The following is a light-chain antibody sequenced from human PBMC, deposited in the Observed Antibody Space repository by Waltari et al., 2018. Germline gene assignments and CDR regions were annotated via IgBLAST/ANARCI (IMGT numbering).Light chain of an antibody. CDR2: AAS. CDR3: QQSYTTPYT. V-gene: IGKV1-39*01. CDR1: QRISSY. J-gene: IGKJ2*01. Sequence: DIQMTQSPSSLSASVGDRVTITCRASQRISSYLNWYQQKPGKAPKLLIYAASNLQGGVPSRFSGGVSATDFTLAINNLQPEDFATYYCQQSYTTPYTFGQGTKLEI.